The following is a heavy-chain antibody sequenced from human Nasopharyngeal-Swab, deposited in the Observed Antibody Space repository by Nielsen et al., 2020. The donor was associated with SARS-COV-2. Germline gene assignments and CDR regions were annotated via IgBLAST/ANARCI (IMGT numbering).Heavy chain of an antibody. V-gene: IGHV4-30-4*01. CDR3: AREGGYYGSGSPDY. Sequence: SETLSLTYTVSGGSISSGDYYWSWIRQPPGKGLEWIGYIYYSGSTYYNPSLKSRVTISVDTSKNQFSLKLSSVTAADTAVYYCAREGGYYGSGSPDYWGQGTLVTVSS. CDR1: GGSISSGDYY. CDR2: IYYSGST. J-gene: IGHJ4*02. D-gene: IGHD3-10*01.